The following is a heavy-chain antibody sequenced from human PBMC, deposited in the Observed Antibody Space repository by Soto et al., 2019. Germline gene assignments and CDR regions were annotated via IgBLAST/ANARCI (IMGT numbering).Heavy chain of an antibody. D-gene: IGHD3-3*01. CDR1: GYTFAGYY. J-gene: IGHJ6*02. V-gene: IGHV1-2*04. CDR3: ARGGGTIFGVVPPHGMDV. Sequence: GASVKVSCKASGYTFAGYYMHWVRQAPGQGLEWMGWINPNSGGTNYAQKFQGWVTMTRDTSISTAYMELSRLRSDDTAVYYCARGGGTIFGVVPPHGMDVWGQGTTVTVSS. CDR2: INPNSGGT.